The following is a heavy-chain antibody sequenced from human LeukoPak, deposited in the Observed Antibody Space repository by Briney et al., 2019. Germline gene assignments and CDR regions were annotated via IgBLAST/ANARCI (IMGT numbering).Heavy chain of an antibody. V-gene: IGHV4-4*02. CDR3: ASRVYYGSGSFDY. CDR2: IYHSGST. Sequence: SETLSLTCAVSGGSISSSNWWSWVRQPPGKGLEWIGEIYHSGSTNYNPSLKSRVTISVDKSKNQFSLKLSSVTAADTAVYYCASRVYYGSGSFDYWGQGTLVTVSS. D-gene: IGHD3-10*01. CDR1: GGSISSSNW. J-gene: IGHJ4*02.